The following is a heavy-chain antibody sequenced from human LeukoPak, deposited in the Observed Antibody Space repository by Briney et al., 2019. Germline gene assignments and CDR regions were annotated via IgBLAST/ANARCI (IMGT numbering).Heavy chain of an antibody. V-gene: IGHV1-69*13. D-gene: IGHD3-22*01. Sequence: GASVKVSCKASGGTFSSYAISWVRQAPGQGLEWMGGIIPIFGTANYAQKFQGRVTITADESTSTAYMELSSLRSEDTAVYYCARGAEYYYDSSGYYFGYWGQGTLVTVSS. CDR3: ARGAEYYYDSSGYYFGY. J-gene: IGHJ4*02. CDR2: IIPIFGTA. CDR1: GGTFSSYA.